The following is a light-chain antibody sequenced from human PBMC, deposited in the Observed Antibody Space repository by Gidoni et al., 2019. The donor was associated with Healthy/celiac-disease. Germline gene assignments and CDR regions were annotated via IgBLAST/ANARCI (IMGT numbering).Light chain of an antibody. CDR1: QSVSSY. CDR3: QQRSNWPAT. J-gene: IGKJ4*01. CDR2: DAS. V-gene: IGKV3-11*01. Sequence: EIVLTQSPATLSLSPGERATLSCRASQSVSSYLAWYQQQPGQAPRLLIYDASNRATGIPARFSGSGSGTDFTLTISSLEPEEFAVYYCQQRSNWPATFXGXTKVEI.